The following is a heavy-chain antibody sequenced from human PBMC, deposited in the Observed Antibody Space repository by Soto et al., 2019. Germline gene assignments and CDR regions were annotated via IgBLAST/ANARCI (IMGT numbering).Heavy chain of an antibody. V-gene: IGHV2-5*01. J-gene: IGHJ6*02. D-gene: IGHD3-9*01. CDR2: IYWNDDK. Sequence: SGPTLVNPTQTLTLTCTFSGFSLSTGGVAVGWIRQLPGKALEWLALIYWNDDKLYSPSLKTRLTVTKDTSKNQVVLTMTNVGPVDTATYYCAHKLRYLDPMDVWGQGTTVTVSS. CDR3: AHKLRYLDPMDV. CDR1: GFSLSTGGVA.